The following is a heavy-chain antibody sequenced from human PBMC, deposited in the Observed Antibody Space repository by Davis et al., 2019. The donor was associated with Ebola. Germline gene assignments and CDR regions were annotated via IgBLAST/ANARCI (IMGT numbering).Heavy chain of an antibody. CDR1: GFTFSSYW. D-gene: IGHD3-9*01. V-gene: IGHV3-74*01. Sequence: HTGGSLRLSCAASGFTFSSYWMHWVRQAPGKGLVWVSRINSDASSTSYADSVKGRFTISRDNSKNTLYLQMNSLRAEDTAVYYCARGGGLMDYDILTGYYFDYWGQGTLVTVSS. CDR3: ARGGGLMDYDILTGYYFDY. CDR2: INSDASST. J-gene: IGHJ4*02.